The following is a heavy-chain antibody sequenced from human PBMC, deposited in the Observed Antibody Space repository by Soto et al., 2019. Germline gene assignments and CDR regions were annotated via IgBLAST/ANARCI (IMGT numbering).Heavy chain of an antibody. V-gene: IGHV1-46*01. CDR1: GYTFTTYY. CDR3: AGITVTYYDY. J-gene: IGHJ4*02. CDR2: INPSGGST. D-gene: IGHD4-17*01. Sequence: ASVKVSCKASGYTFTTYYIHWVRQAPGQGLEWMGIINPSGGSTNYAQKFQGRVTMTRDTSTSTVYMELSSLRSEDTAVYYCAGITVTYYDYWGQGTLVTVSS.